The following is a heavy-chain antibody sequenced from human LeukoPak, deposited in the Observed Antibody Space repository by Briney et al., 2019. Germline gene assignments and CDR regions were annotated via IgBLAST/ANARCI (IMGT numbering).Heavy chain of an antibody. V-gene: IGHV3-21*01. CDR2: INNSSNYI. CDR3: ARGGPYAATAIPGPDY. Sequence: PVGSLRHSFAATGFICLRYRMNWVGQAASRGRDWVSAINNSSNYIYYAHTLSGRSTISRDNAKNSLYLQMNSLRAEDTAVYYCARGGPYAATAIPGPDYWGQGTQVTVSS. D-gene: IGHD2-2*02. J-gene: IGHJ4*02. CDR1: GFICLRYR.